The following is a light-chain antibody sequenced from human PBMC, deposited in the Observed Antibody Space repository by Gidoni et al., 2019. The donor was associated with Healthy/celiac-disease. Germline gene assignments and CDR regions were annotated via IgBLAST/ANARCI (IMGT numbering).Light chain of an antibody. Sequence: QSVLPPPPSVSGAPGQRVTTSCTGSSSNIGAGYDVNWYQQLPGTAPKLLIYGNSNRPSGVPDRFSGSKSGTSASLAITGLQAEDEADYYCQSYDSSLSGSVFGGGTKLTVL. J-gene: IGLJ3*02. CDR2: GNS. CDR1: SSNIGAGYD. CDR3: QSYDSSLSGSV. V-gene: IGLV1-40*01.